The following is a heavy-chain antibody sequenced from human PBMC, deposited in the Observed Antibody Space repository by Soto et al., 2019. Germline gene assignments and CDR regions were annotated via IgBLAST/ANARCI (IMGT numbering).Heavy chain of an antibody. CDR3: AKDDVLLWFGELFH. J-gene: IGHJ1*01. V-gene: IGHV3-30*18. Sequence: GGSLRLSCAASGFTFSSYGMHWVRQAPGKGLEWVAVISYDGSNKYYADSVKGRFTISRDNSKNTLYLQMNSLRAEDTAVYYCAKDDVLLWFGELFHWGQGTLVTVSS. D-gene: IGHD3-10*01. CDR1: GFTFSSYG. CDR2: ISYDGSNK.